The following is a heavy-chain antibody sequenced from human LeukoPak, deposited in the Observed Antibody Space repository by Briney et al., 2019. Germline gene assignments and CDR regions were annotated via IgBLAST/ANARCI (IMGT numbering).Heavy chain of an antibody. CDR2: ISSSSSYI. V-gene: IGHV3-21*05. Sequence: GGSLRLSCAASGFTFSSYSMNWVRRAPGKGLEWVSCISSSSSYIYYADSVKGRFTISRDNAKNSLYLQMNSLRAEDTAVYYCARVVVVDDYYYYYGMDVWGQGTTVTVSS. CDR1: GFTFSSYS. D-gene: IGHD2-15*01. J-gene: IGHJ6*02. CDR3: ARVVVVDDYYYYYGMDV.